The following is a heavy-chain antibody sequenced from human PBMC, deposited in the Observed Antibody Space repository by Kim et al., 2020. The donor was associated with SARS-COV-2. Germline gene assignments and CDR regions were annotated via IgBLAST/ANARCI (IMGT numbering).Heavy chain of an antibody. CDR3: ARDPSGYSLVGVTLLRDYYGMDV. CDR1: GFTFSSYA. J-gene: IGHJ6*02. Sequence: GGSLRLSCAASGFTFSSYAMHWVRQAPGKGLEWVAVISYDGSNKYYADSVKGRFTISRDNSKNTLYLQMNSLRAEDTAVYYCARDPSGYSLVGVTLLRDYYGMDVWGQGTTVTVSS. V-gene: IGHV3-30*04. D-gene: IGHD3-22*01. CDR2: ISYDGSNK.